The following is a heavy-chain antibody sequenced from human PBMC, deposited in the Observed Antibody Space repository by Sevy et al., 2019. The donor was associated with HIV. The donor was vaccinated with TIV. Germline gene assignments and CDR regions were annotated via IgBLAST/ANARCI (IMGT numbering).Heavy chain of an antibody. CDR2: ISHRGKT. CDR3: ARGSQPINYDENGYYDY. CDR1: GYSISSGYY. J-gene: IGHJ4*02. Sequence: SETLSLTCTVSGYSISSGYYWGWIRQTPWKGVAWLGTISHRGKTHYNPSLKSRVTISVDTSKNQFSLRLNSVTAADTAVFYCARGSQPINYDENGYYDYWGQGPLVTVSS. V-gene: IGHV4-38-2*02. D-gene: IGHD2-2*03.